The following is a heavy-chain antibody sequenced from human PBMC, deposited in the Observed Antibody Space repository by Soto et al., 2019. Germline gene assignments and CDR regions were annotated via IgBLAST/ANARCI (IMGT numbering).Heavy chain of an antibody. Sequence: SETLSLTCDVSGGSISIGTDYWGWIRQPPGKGLEWIGNIHYSGSTNYNPSLKSRLSISVDTSKNQFSLKLSSVTAADTAMYYCASRKSHIFYKKDIYFPGGQET. V-gene: IGHV4-39*01. D-gene: IGHD2-15*01. CDR3: ASRKSHIFYKKDIYFP. CDR1: GGSISIGTDY. J-gene: IGHJ4*02. CDR2: IHYSGST.